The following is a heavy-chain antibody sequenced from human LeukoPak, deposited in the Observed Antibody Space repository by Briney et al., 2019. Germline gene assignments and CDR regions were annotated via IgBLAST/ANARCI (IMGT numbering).Heavy chain of an antibody. Sequence: GGSLRLSCAASGFTFSSYEMNWVRQAPGKGLEWVSYISSSGSTIYYADSVKGRFTISRDDSKNTAYLQMNSLKTEDTAVYYCTIIAAAGIGYWGQGTLVTVSS. CDR3: TIIAAAGIGY. V-gene: IGHV3-48*03. CDR2: ISSSGSTI. CDR1: GFTFSSYE. J-gene: IGHJ4*02. D-gene: IGHD6-13*01.